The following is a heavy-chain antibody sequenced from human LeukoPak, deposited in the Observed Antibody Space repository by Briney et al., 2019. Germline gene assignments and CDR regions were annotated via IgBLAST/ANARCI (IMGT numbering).Heavy chain of an antibody. D-gene: IGHD3-10*01. CDR3: TRDRYYFGSGSYPWYFDL. CDR2: IKQDGSET. CDR1: GFIFSTYW. J-gene: IGHJ2*01. V-gene: IGHV3-7*01. Sequence: GGSLRLSCAASGFIFSTYWMSWVRQAPGQGLECVANIKQDGSETHYVDSVKGRFTISRDNGRNSMYLQMNSLRAEDTAVYYCTRDRYYFGSGSYPWYFDLWGRGTLVTVSS.